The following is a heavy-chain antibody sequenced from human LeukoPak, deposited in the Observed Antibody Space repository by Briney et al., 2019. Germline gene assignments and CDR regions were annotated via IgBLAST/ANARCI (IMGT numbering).Heavy chain of an antibody. Sequence: GGSLRLSCAASGFTVSSNYMSWVRQAPGKGLEWVSVIYSGGSTYYALFLKGRFTISRDNSKNTLYLHMNSLRAEDTAVYSYARDQSNYYGSGSYYNDHAFDIWGQGTMVTVSS. CDR2: IYSGGST. D-gene: IGHD3-10*01. CDR3: ARDQSNYYGSGSYYNDHAFDI. V-gene: IGHV3-53*01. J-gene: IGHJ3*02. CDR1: GFTVSSNY.